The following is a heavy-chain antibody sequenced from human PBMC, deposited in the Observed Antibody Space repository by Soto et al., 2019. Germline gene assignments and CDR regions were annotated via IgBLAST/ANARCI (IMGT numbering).Heavy chain of an antibody. V-gene: IGHV1-18*01. D-gene: IGHD2-2*01. J-gene: IGHJ5*02. Sequence: ASVKVSCKTSGYTFSNYGITWVRQAPGQPLEWLGWISLYSDGTNYAQKFQGRVSMTTDTSTTTAYMELRSLRSDDTAVYYCARVVPGADAWFGPWGQVTLVTVSS. CDR2: ISLYSDGT. CDR1: GYTFSNYG. CDR3: ARVVPGADAWFGP.